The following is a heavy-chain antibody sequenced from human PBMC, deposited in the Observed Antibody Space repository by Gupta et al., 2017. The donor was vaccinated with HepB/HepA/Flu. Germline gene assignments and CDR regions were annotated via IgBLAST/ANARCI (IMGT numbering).Heavy chain of an antibody. Sequence: EWVAVISYDGSNKYYADSVKGRFTISRDNSKNTLYLQMNSLRAEDTAVYYCAKDVEYGDYGPNYYYYGMDVWGQGTTVTVAS. J-gene: IGHJ6*02. CDR3: AKDVEYGDYGPNYYYYGMDV. CDR2: ISYDGSNK. D-gene: IGHD4-17*01. V-gene: IGHV3-30*18.